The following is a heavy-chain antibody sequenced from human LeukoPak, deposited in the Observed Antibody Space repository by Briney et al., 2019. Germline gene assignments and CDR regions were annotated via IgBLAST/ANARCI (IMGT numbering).Heavy chain of an antibody. Sequence: GGSLRLSCVVSGFTFSSYAMSWVRQAPGKGLEWVSAISGSGGSTYYADSVKGRFTISRDNSKNTLYLQMNSLRAEDTAVHYCAKDLGLGYFDYWGQGTLVTVSS. D-gene: IGHD1-26*01. CDR3: AKDLGLGYFDY. J-gene: IGHJ4*02. V-gene: IGHV3-23*01. CDR1: GFTFSSYA. CDR2: ISGSGGST.